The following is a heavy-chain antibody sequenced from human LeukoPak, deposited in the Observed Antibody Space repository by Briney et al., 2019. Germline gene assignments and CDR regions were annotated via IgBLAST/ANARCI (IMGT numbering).Heavy chain of an antibody. CDR3: ARGDGITGTTSPLFDY. D-gene: IGHD1-7*01. CDR2: IIPISGTA. V-gene: IGHV1-69*13. CDR1: GYTFTIYG. Sequence: SVKVSCTASGYTFTIYGISWVRQAPGQGLEWMGGIIPISGTANYAQKFQGRVTITADESTSTAYMELSSLRSEDTAVYYCARGDGITGTTSPLFDYWGQGTLVTVSS. J-gene: IGHJ4*02.